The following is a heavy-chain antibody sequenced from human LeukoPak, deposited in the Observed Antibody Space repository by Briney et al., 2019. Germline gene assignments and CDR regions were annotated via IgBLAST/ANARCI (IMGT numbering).Heavy chain of an antibody. J-gene: IGHJ4*02. Sequence: GGSLRLSCAASGFTFSSYAMSWVRQAPGKELEWVSAISGSGGSTYYADSVKGRFTISRDNSKNTLYLQMNSLRAEDTAVYYCADCRYQLPPRYWGQGTLVTVSS. V-gene: IGHV3-23*01. D-gene: IGHD2-2*01. CDR3: ADCRYQLPPRY. CDR2: ISGSGGST. CDR1: GFTFSSYA.